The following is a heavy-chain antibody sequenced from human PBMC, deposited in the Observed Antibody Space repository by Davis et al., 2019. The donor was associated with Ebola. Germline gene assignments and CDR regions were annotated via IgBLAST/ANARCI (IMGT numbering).Heavy chain of an antibody. CDR3: ARGNVVYAKVLYYYYGMDV. V-gene: IGHV1-8*01. D-gene: IGHD2-8*02. CDR1: GYTFTSYD. Sequence: ASVKVSCKASGYTFTSYDINWVRQATGQGLEWMGWMNPNSGNTGYAQKFQGRVTMTRNTSISTAYMELSSLRSEDTAVYYCARGNVVYAKVLYYYYGMDVWGKGTTVTISS. J-gene: IGHJ6*04. CDR2: MNPNSGNT.